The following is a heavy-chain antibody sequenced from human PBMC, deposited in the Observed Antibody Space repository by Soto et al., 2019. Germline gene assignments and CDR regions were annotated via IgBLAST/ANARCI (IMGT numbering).Heavy chain of an antibody. J-gene: IGHJ5*02. D-gene: IGHD4-17*01. CDR3: ARQYGDYVSWNWFDP. V-gene: IGHV4-39*01. CDR1: GGSISSSSYY. CDR2: IYYSGST. Sequence: SETLSLTCTVSGGSISSSSYYWGWIRQPPGKGLEWIGSIYYSGSTYYNPSLRSRVTISVDTSKNQFSLKLSSLTAADTAVYYCARQYGDYVSWNWFDPWGQGTLVTVSS.